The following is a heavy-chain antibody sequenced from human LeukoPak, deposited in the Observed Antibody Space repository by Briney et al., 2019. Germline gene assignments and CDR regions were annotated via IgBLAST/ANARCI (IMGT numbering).Heavy chain of an antibody. CDR1: GYIFTNYW. D-gene: IGHD5-12*01. V-gene: IGHV5-10-1*01. J-gene: IGHJ4*02. CDR2: IDPSDSYT. Sequence: GESLKISCKGSGYIFTNYWISWVRQIPGKGLEWMGRIDPSDSYTNYSPSFQGHVTISADKSISTAYLQWSSLKASDTAMYYCARQGGYDSGYFDYWGQGTLVTVSS. CDR3: ARQGGYDSGYFDY.